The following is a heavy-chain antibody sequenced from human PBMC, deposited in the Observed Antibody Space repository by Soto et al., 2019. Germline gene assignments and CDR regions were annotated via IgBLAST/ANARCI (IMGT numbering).Heavy chain of an antibody. CDR1: GGSISSYY. CDR2: IYYSGST. J-gene: IGHJ4*02. Sequence: SETLSLTCTVSGGSISSYYWSWIRQPPGKGLEWIGYIYYSGSTNYNPSLKSRVTISVDTSKNQFSLKLSSVTAADTAVYYCARGWLQFRSFDYWGQGTLVTVSS. V-gene: IGHV4-59*01. CDR3: ARGWLQFRSFDY. D-gene: IGHD5-12*01.